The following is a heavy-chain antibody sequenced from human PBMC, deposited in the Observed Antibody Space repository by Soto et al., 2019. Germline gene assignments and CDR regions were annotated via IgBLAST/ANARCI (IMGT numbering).Heavy chain of an antibody. Sequence: SETLSPTCPLSGASITVYSGVWIRQPAGKGLEWIGRIFSSGSTNYNPSLKGRITMSLDTSKNQFSLKLNSATATDTAVYFCARDQGVVVTADNWFDPWGQGILVTVSS. CDR2: IFSSGST. CDR3: ARDQGVVVTADNWFDP. D-gene: IGHD2-21*02. CDR1: GASITVYS. V-gene: IGHV4-4*07. J-gene: IGHJ5*02.